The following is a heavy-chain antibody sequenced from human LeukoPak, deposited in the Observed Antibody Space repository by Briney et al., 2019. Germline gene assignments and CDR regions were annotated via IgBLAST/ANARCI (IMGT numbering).Heavy chain of an antibody. Sequence: GGSLKLSCAASGFAFSNSWMSWVRQAPGKGLEWVANINHEGGDIHYVDSVKGRFTISRDNAKDSLYLQMNSLRAEDTAVYYCATYINWVAGDVWGQGTTVTVSS. D-gene: IGHD1-1*01. CDR1: GFAFSNSW. J-gene: IGHJ6*02. CDR2: INHEGGDI. V-gene: IGHV3-7*01. CDR3: ATYINWVAGDV.